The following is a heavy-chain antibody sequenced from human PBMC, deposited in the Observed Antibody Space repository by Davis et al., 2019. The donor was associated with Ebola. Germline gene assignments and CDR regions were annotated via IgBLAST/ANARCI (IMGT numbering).Heavy chain of an antibody. J-gene: IGHJ6*02. CDR2: ISDDGSYK. V-gene: IGHV3-30*18. CDR1: GFTVSSNY. CDR3: AKDRCSSRRCQDFYYGMDV. D-gene: IGHD2-2*01. Sequence: GGSLRLSCAASGFTVSSNYMSWVRQAPGKGLEWLAVISDDGSYKYYAGSLKGRFTISRDNSKETVYLQVNSLRAEDTAVYYCAKDRCSSRRCQDFYYGMDVWGQGTTITVSS.